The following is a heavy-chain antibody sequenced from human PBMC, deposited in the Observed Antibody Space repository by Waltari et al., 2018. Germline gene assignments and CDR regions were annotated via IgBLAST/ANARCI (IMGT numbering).Heavy chain of an antibody. Sequence: QVQLVQSGAEVKKPGSSVKVSCKASGGTFSSYAISWVRQAPGQGLEWMGGIIPIFGTANYAQKCQGRVTITADESTSTAYMELSSLRSEDTAVYYCAREDIVVVVAAGGGAFDIWGQGTMVTVSS. V-gene: IGHV1-69*01. J-gene: IGHJ3*02. CDR2: IIPIFGTA. CDR1: GGTFSSYA. D-gene: IGHD2-15*01. CDR3: AREDIVVVVAAGGGAFDI.